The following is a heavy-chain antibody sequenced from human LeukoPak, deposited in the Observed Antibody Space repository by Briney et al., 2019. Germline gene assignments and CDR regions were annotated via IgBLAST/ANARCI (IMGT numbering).Heavy chain of an antibody. CDR1: GYTFTSYG. Sequence: ASVKVSCKASGYTFTSYGISWVRQAPGQGLEWMGWISAYNGNTNYAQKLQGRVTMTTDTSTSTAYMELRSLRSDDTAVYYCARDCPRIDISLEWDCWGQGTLVTVSS. J-gene: IGHJ4*02. V-gene: IGHV1-18*01. CDR3: ARDCPRIDISLEWDC. CDR2: ISAYNGNT. D-gene: IGHD3-3*01.